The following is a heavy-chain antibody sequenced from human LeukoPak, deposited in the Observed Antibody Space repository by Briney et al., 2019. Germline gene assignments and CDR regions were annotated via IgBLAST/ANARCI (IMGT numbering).Heavy chain of an antibody. CDR3: ARDRKLFPGYYDSSGYPNRPTPYDY. D-gene: IGHD3-22*01. J-gene: IGHJ4*02. CDR1: GFTFSSYW. V-gene: IGHV3-7*01. Sequence: GGSLRLSCAASGFTFSSYWMSWVRQAPGKGLEWVANIKQDGSEKYYVDSVKGRFTISRDNAKNSLYLQMNSLRAEDTAVYYCARDRKLFPGYYDSSGYPNRPTPYDYWGQGTLVTVSS. CDR2: IKQDGSEK.